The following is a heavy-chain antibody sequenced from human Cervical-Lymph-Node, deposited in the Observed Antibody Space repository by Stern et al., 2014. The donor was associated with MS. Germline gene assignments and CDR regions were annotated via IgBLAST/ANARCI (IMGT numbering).Heavy chain of an antibody. J-gene: IGHJ6*02. Sequence: VHLVESGGGVVQPGRSLRLSCAASGFTFSSYGMHWVRQAPGKGLEGGAVISYDGSNKYYADSVKGRFTISRDNSKNTLYLQMNSLRAEDTAVYYCAKSSSPSHYYYYGMDVWGQGTTVTVSS. D-gene: IGHD6-6*01. CDR3: AKSSSPSHYYYYGMDV. CDR2: ISYDGSNK. V-gene: IGHV3-30*18. CDR1: GFTFSSYG.